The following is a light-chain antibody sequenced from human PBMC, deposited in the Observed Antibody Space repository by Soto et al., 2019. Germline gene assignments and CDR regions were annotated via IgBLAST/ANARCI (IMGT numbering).Light chain of an antibody. J-gene: IGKJ1*01. CDR2: LGS. Sequence: DIVMTQSPLSLPVTPGEPASISCRSSQSLLHSNGYNYLDWYLQKPGQSPQLLIYLGSNRASGVPDRFSGSGSGTDSTLKISRVEAEDVGVYYCMQALQGTFGQGTKVEIK. CDR1: QSLLHSNGYNY. V-gene: IGKV2-28*01. CDR3: MQALQGT.